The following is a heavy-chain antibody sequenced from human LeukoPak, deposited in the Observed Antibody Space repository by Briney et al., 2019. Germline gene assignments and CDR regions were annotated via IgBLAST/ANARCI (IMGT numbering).Heavy chain of an antibody. CDR2: IHQHGNEK. D-gene: IGHD2-8*01. CDR1: GFTFSNYW. J-gene: IGHJ4*02. Sequence: GGSLRLSCAASGFTFSNYWMSWVREAPGKGLEWVASIHQHGNEKYFVDSVRGRFTISRDNAKNSLYLQMSSLRAEDTAVYYCATLNGPLFEYWGQGTLVTVSS. CDR3: ATLNGPLFEY. V-gene: IGHV3-7*01.